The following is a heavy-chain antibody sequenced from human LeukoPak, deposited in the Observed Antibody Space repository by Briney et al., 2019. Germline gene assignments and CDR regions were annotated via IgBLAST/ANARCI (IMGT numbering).Heavy chain of an antibody. Sequence: PSETLSLTCTVSGGSISSYWWSWIRQPAGKGLEWIGRIYTSGSTNYNPSLKSRVTISVDTSKNQFSLKLSSVTAADTAVYYCARDSWGSSSWYWVNAFDIWGQGTMVTVSS. CDR2: IYTSGST. V-gene: IGHV4-4*07. CDR1: GGSISSYW. CDR3: ARDSWGSSSWYWVNAFDI. D-gene: IGHD6-13*01. J-gene: IGHJ3*02.